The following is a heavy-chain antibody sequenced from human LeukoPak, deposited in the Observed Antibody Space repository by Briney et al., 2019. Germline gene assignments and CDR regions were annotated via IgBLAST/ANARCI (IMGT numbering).Heavy chain of an antibody. Sequence: GRSLRLSCAASGFTFSSYGMHWVRQAPGKGLEWVAVIWYDGSNKYYADSVKGRFTISRDNSKNTLYLQMNSLRAEDTAVYYCARGIVVVPAAMLGYFDYWGQGTLVTVSS. V-gene: IGHV3-33*01. D-gene: IGHD2-2*01. CDR3: ARGIVVVPAAMLGYFDY. CDR2: IWYDGSNK. J-gene: IGHJ4*02. CDR1: GFTFSSYG.